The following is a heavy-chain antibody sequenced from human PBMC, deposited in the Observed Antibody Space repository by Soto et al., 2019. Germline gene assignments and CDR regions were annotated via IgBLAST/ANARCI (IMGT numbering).Heavy chain of an antibody. Sequence: ETLSLTCTVSGGSISSGGYYWSWIRQAPGKGLEWVSSISGSGGSTYYADSVKGRFTISRDNSKNTLYLQMNSLRAEDTAVYYCAKDRNFGVVIISVFDYWGQGTLVTVSS. CDR1: GGSISSGGYY. D-gene: IGHD3-3*01. V-gene: IGHV3-23*01. CDR3: AKDRNFGVVIISVFDY. J-gene: IGHJ4*02. CDR2: ISGSGGST.